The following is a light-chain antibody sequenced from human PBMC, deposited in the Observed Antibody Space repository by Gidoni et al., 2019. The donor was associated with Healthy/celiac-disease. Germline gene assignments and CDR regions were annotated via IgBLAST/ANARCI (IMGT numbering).Light chain of an antibody. V-gene: IGKV4-1*01. Sequence: DIVMTQSPASLDVALGERATINCKSSQSVLYSSNNKNYLAWYQQKPGQPPNLLIYCASTRESGVPARFSGSRSGTDFTLTISSLQAADVAVYYCQQYYSTPTFGQGTKVEIK. J-gene: IGKJ1*01. CDR1: QSVLYSSNNKNY. CDR3: QQYYSTPT. CDR2: CAS.